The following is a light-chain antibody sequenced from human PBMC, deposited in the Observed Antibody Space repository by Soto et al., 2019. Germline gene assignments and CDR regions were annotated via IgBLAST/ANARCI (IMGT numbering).Light chain of an antibody. CDR1: QSVNSN. J-gene: IGKJ4*01. V-gene: IGKV3-15*01. CDR2: GAS. Sequence: EIVMTQSPATLSVSPGERATLSCRASQSVNSNLAWYQQKPGQAPRLLIYGASTRATDIPASFSGSGSGTEFTHTISSLQSEDFAVYYCQQYNNWPLTFGGGTKVEIK. CDR3: QQYNNWPLT.